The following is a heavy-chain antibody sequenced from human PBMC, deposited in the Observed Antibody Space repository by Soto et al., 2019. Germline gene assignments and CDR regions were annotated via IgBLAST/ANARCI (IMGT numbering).Heavy chain of an antibody. J-gene: IGHJ4*02. Sequence: PSETLSLTCTVSGVSISSGDYYWSWIRQPPGKGLEWIGYIYYSGSTYYNPSLKSRVTISVDTSKNQFSLKLSSVTAADTAVYYCAREKILQDDSSGYCFDYWGQGTLVTV. CDR1: GVSISSGDYY. CDR3: AREKILQDDSSGYCFDY. V-gene: IGHV4-30-4*01. CDR2: IYYSGST. D-gene: IGHD3-22*01.